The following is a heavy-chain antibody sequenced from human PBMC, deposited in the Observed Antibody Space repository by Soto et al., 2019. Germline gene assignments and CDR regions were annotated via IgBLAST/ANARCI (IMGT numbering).Heavy chain of an antibody. V-gene: IGHV4-31*03. CDR3: ARVLRGVIIGVVWFDP. J-gene: IGHJ5*02. CDR1: GGSISSGGYY. Sequence: SETLSLTCTVSGGSISSGGYYWSWIRQHPGKGLEWIGYIYYSGSTYYNPSLKSRVTISVDTSKNQFSLKLSSVTAADTAVYYCARVLRGVIIGVVWFDPWGQGTLVTVSS. D-gene: IGHD3-10*01. CDR2: IYYSGST.